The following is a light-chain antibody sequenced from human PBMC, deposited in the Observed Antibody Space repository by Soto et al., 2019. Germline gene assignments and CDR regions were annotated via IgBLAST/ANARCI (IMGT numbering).Light chain of an antibody. CDR1: NSNIGRNT. V-gene: IGLV1-44*01. Sequence: QSALTQPPSASGTPGQRVTISCSGSNSNIGRNTVNWYQQLPGTAPKLLIYRNNQRPSGVPDRFSGSKPGTSASLAISGLQSDDESDYYGASWDDGLIGYVFGTGTKVTVL. J-gene: IGLJ1*01. CDR2: RNN. CDR3: ASWDDGLIGYV.